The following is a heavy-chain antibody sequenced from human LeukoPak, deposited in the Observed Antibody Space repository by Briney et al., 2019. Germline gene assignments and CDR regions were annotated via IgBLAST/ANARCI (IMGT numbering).Heavy chain of an antibody. CDR2: IYYTET. CDR3: ARGPADYNKLKPGDRDGYNYKSKRTPFDY. Sequence: PSETLSLTCTVSGGSVSNYYWSWIRQSPGKGLEWIGYIYYTETSYNPTLKSRVTISVDTSKDQFSLRLSSVTAADTAVYYCARGPADYNKLKPGDRDGYNYKSKRTPFDYWGQGTLVTVSS. CDR1: GGSVSNYY. J-gene: IGHJ4*02. D-gene: IGHD5-24*01. V-gene: IGHV4-59*02.